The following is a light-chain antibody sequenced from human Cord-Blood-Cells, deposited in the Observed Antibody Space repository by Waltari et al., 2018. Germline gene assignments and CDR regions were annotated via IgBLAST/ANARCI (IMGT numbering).Light chain of an antibody. Sequence: QSALTPPASVSGSPGQSITISCTGTSRDVGGYNYVPWYQHHPGKAPKLMIYEVSNRPSGVSNRFSGSKSGNTASLTISGLQAEDEADYYCSSYTSSSTYVFGTGTKVTVL. CDR3: SSYTSSSTYV. J-gene: IGLJ1*01. CDR2: EVS. V-gene: IGLV2-14*01. CDR1: SRDVGGYNY.